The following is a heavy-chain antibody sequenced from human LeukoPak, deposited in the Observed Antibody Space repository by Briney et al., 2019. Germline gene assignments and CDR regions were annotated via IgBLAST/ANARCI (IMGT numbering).Heavy chain of an antibody. D-gene: IGHD3-22*01. CDR2: ISGSGGST. V-gene: IGHV3-23*01. Sequence: GGSLRLSCAASGFTFSSYAMSWVRQAPGKGLEWVSAISGSGGSTYYADSVKGRFTISRDNSKNTLYLRMNSLRAEDTAVYYCAKDVFWLSRAFDIWGQGTMVTVSS. CDR1: GFTFSSYA. CDR3: AKDVFWLSRAFDI. J-gene: IGHJ3*02.